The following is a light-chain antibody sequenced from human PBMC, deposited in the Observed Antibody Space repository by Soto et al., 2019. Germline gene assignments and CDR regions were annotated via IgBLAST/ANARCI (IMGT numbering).Light chain of an antibody. V-gene: IGLV1-40*01. Sequence: QSVLTQPPSVSGAPGQRVTISCTGSSSNIGAGYDVHWYQQLPGTATKLLIYGNSNRPSGVPDRFSGFKSGTSASLAITGLQAEDEADYYCQSYDSSLSALYVFGTGTKVTVL. CDR1: SSNIGAGYD. CDR2: GNS. CDR3: QSYDSSLSALYV. J-gene: IGLJ1*01.